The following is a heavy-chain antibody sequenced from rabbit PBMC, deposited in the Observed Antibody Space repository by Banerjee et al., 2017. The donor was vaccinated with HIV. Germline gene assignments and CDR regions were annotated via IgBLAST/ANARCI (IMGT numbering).Heavy chain of an antibody. J-gene: IGHJ4*01. CDR2: IDTNTGKT. CDR1: GFSFSSYYY. D-gene: IGHD8-1*01. CDR3: ARDPCLSSYSLINL. V-gene: IGHV1S40*01. Sequence: QSLEESGGDLVKPGASLTLTCTASGFSFSSYYYMYWVRQAPGKGLEWIGFIDTNTGKTFYASWAKGRFTISKTSSTTVTLQMTSLTAADTATYFCARDPCLSSYSLINLWGPGTLVTVS.